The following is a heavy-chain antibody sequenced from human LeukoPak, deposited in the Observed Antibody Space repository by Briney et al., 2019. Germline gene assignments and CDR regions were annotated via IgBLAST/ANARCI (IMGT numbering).Heavy chain of an antibody. CDR1: VFTFSDYY. D-gene: IGHD3-22*01. Sequence: GGSLRLSCAASVFTFSDYYMTWIRQAPGKGLEWLSHISNTVSTIYYADSVKGRFTISRDDAQNSLYLQMNSLRAEDTAVYFCARVSSTGYAVSSGLYYWGQGALVTVSS. J-gene: IGHJ4*02. CDR3: ARVSSTGYAVSSGLYY. CDR2: ISNTVSTI. V-gene: IGHV3-11*01.